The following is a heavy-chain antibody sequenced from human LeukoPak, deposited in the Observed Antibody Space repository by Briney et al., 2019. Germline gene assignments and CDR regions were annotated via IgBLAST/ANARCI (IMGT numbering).Heavy chain of an antibody. CDR1: GFTFSSHA. J-gene: IGHJ3*02. D-gene: IGHD3-22*01. CDR3: ARALDSSGYYYSGAFDI. Sequence: PGGSLRLSCAASGFTFSSHAMHWVRQAPGKGLEYVSAISSNGGSTYYANSVKGGFTISRDNSKNTLYLQMNSLRAEDTAVYYCARALDSSGYYYSGAFDIWGQGTMVTVSS. V-gene: IGHV3-64*01. CDR2: ISSNGGST.